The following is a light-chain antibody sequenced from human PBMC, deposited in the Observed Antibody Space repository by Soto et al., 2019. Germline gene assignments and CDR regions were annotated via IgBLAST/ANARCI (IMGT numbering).Light chain of an antibody. V-gene: IGKV3-11*01. CDR3: QQRSIWPIT. Sequence: EVVLTQSPATLSLSPGDRATLSCRASQSVSSYFAWYQQKPGQAPRLLIYDASNRATGIPARFSGSGSGTDFTLTISSIEAEDFAVYYCQQRSIWPITFGQGTRLEIK. CDR1: QSVSSY. J-gene: IGKJ5*01. CDR2: DAS.